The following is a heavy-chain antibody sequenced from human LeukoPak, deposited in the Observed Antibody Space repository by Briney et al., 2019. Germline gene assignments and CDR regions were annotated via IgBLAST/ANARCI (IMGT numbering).Heavy chain of an antibody. CDR2: INPNSGGT. CDR3: ARGGGKWGPEYYFDY. J-gene: IGHJ4*02. V-gene: IGHV1-2*02. CDR1: GYTFTGYY. D-gene: IGHD2-15*01. Sequence: ASVKVSCKASGYTFTGYYMHWVRQAPGQGLEWMGWINPNSGGTNYAQKFQGRVTMTRDTSISTAYMELSRLRSDDTAVYYCARGGGKWGPEYYFDYWGQGTLVTVSS.